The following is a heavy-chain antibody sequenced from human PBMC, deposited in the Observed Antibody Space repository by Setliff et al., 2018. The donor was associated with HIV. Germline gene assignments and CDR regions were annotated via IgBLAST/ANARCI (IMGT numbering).Heavy chain of an antibody. CDR1: VVSFNACH. J-gene: IGHJ4*02. CDR2: SNPHNGGA. V-gene: IGHV1-2*02. CDR3: ATDGGICDISCRAGVGKVSLAGYGDW. Sequence: ASVKVSCKASVVSFNACHVHWVRQAPGQRPEWRGWSNPHNGGASYAQRFQGRITMTLDTSTKTAYLELNGLTSDDTAVYYCATDGGICDISCRAGVGKVSLAGYGDWWGQGTPVTVSS. D-gene: IGHD2-2*03.